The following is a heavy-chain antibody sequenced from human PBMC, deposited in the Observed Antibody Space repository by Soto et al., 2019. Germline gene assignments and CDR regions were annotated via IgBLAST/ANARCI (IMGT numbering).Heavy chain of an antibody. CDR3: AKGCGTGSSCYILDY. Sequence: QVHLVEAGGGVVQPGRSLRLSCEVSGLTFSNYGMHWVRQAPGKGLEWVAVISNEGRDERYADSVKGRFTISRDNSKNTLYLQMSSLRAEDTAVYYCAKGCGTGSSCYILDYWGQGTLVTVSS. CDR2: ISNEGRDE. D-gene: IGHD2-15*01. J-gene: IGHJ4*02. CDR1: GLTFSNYG. V-gene: IGHV3-30*18.